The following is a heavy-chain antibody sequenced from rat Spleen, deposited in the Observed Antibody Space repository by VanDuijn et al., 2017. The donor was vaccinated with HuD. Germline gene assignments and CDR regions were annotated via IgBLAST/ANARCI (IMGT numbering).Heavy chain of an antibody. CDR2: ITAGGYDT. J-gene: IGHJ4*01. Sequence: EVQLVESGEGLVQPGGSMHLSCAASGFTFSNFYMAWVRQAPMKGLEWVASITAGGYDTYYRDSVKGRFTISRDNAKSILYLQMDSLRSEDTATYYCFNPGIYAMDAWGQGTSVTVSS. CDR3: FNPGIYAMDA. V-gene: IGHV5-25*01. D-gene: IGHD1-4*01. CDR1: GFTFSNFY.